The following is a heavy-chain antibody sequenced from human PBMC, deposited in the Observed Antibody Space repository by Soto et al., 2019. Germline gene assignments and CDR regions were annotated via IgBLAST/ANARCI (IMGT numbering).Heavy chain of an antibody. CDR3: ASLSSGPYYYYGMDV. D-gene: IGHD6-19*01. J-gene: IGHJ6*02. CDR2: IYYSGST. V-gene: IGHV4-61*01. CDR1: GGSVSSGSYY. Sequence: PSDTLSLTCTVSGGSVSSGSYYWSWIRQPPGKGLEWIGYIYYSGSTNYNPSLKSRVTISVDTSKNQFSLKLSSVTAADTAVYYCASLSSGPYYYYGMDVWGQGTTVTVSS.